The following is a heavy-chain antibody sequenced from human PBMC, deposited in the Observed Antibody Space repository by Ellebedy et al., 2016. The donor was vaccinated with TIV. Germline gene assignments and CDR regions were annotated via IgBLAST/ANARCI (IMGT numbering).Heavy chain of an antibody. J-gene: IGHJ4*02. Sequence: GGSLRLXXAASGFNFAEYGTHWIRLVAGKGLEWVSGIYGNGGRIGYADPVEGRFTVSRDNDKNSVYLQMDRLRPEDTALYYCIKESNPGGLDYWGQGALVTVSS. V-gene: IGHV3-9*01. D-gene: IGHD3-16*01. CDR1: GFNFAEYG. CDR3: IKESNPGGLDY. CDR2: IYGNGGRI.